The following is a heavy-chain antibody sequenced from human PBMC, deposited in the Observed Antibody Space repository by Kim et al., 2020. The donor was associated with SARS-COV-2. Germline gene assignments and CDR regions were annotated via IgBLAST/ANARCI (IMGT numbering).Heavy chain of an antibody. CDR3: ARHFSGTSIQFLGLFQFDS. CDR2: VYYTGST. D-gene: IGHD2-2*02. Sequence: SETLSLTCTVSGASISSSGYYWGWLRQPPGKGLEWIGSVYYTGSTYYNPSLKSRVTISVNTSKNHFSLKLSSVTAADTAVYYCARHFSGTSIQFLGLFQFDSWGQGTLVTVFS. CDR1: GASISSSGYY. V-gene: IGHV4-39*01. J-gene: IGHJ4*02.